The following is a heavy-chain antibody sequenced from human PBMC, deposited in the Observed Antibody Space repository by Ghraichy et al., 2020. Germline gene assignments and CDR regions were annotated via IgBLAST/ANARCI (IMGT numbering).Heavy chain of an antibody. CDR2: IDLNGRTT. D-gene: IGHD3-9*01. CDR1: GFTFSSHW. J-gene: IGHJ4*02. V-gene: IGHV3-74*01. Sequence: GGSLRLSCVASGFTFSSHWMHWVRQSPGKGLEWVSRIDLNGRTTDYAESVKGRFTISRDNAKSTLYLQMNSLRDEDTAVYYCARIRITGYSFFDYWGQETLVIVAS. CDR3: ARIRITGYSFFDY.